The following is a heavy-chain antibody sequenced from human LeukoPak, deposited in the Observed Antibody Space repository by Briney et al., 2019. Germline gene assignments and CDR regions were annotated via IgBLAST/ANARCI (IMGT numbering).Heavy chain of an antibody. CDR1: GGSASSGSYY. D-gene: IGHD3-16*01. Sequence: SETLSLTCTVSGGSASSGSYYWSWIRQPPGKGLEWIGYIYYSGSTNYNPSLKSRVTISIDTSKNQFSLKLSSVTAADTAVYYCAREHNWGYYFDYWGQGTLVTVSS. CDR3: AREHNWGYYFDY. CDR2: IYYSGST. V-gene: IGHV4-61*01. J-gene: IGHJ4*02.